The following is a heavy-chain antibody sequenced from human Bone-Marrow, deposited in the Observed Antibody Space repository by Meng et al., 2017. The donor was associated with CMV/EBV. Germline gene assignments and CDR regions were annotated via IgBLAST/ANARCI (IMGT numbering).Heavy chain of an antibody. CDR3: AKLPAAAGNYHYYYGMDV. D-gene: IGHD6-13*01. J-gene: IGHJ6*02. Sequence: SLKISCAASGFTFDDYAMHWVRQAPGKGLEWVSGISWNSGSIGYADSVKGRFTISRDNAKNSLYLQMNSLRAEDTALYYCAKLPAAAGNYHYYYGMDVWGQGTTVTVSS. V-gene: IGHV3-9*01. CDR2: ISWNSGSI. CDR1: GFTFDDYA.